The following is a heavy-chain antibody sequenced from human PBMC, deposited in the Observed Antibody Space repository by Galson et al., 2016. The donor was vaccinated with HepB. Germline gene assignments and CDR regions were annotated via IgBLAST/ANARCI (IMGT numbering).Heavy chain of an antibody. CDR3: ARDRRVGPTPTSLNY. CDR2: ISFDGSNK. CDR1: GFTFSTYA. V-gene: IGHV3-30*04. D-gene: IGHD1-26*01. J-gene: IGHJ4*02. Sequence: SLRLSCAASGFTFSTYAIHWVRQAPGKGLEWVAVISFDGSNKYYADPVRGRFTISRDNSKNTLYLQMNSLRAEDTALYYCARDRRVGPTPTSLNYWGQGTLATVSS.